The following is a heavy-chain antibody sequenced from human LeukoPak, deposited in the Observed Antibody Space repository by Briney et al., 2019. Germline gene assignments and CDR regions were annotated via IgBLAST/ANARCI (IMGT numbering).Heavy chain of an antibody. D-gene: IGHD6-19*01. CDR1: GYTFTSYA. V-gene: IGHV1-3*01. CDR2: INAGNGNT. J-gene: IGHJ4*02. CDR3: ARAHSSGWYHYFDY. Sequence: ASVKVSCKASGYTFTSYAMHWVRQAPGQRLEWMGWINAGNGNTKYSQKFQGRVTITRDTSASTAYMELSSLRSEDTAVYYRARAHSSGWYHYFDYWGQGTLVTVSS.